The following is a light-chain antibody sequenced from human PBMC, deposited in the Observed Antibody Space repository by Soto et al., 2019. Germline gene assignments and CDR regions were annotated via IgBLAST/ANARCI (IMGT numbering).Light chain of an antibody. CDR2: GNS. V-gene: IGLV1-40*01. CDR1: SSNIGAGYD. CDR3: QSYDSSLSDPHYV. Sequence: QAVVTQPPSVSGAPGQRVTISCTGSSSNIGAGYDVHWYQQLPGTAPKLLIYGNSNRPSGVPDRFSGSKSGTSASLAITGLQAEDEADYYCQSYDSSLSDPHYVFGTGTKLTVL. J-gene: IGLJ1*01.